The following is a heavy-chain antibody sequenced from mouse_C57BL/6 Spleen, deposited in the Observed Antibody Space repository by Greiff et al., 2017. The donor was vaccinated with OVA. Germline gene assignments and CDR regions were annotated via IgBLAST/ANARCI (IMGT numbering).Heavy chain of an antibody. CDR1: GYTFTSYW. CDR3: ARYGYDEKGFDY. J-gene: IGHJ2*01. D-gene: IGHD2-2*01. Sequence: VQLQQPGAELVKPGASVKLSCKASGYTFTSYWMHWVKQRPGQGLEWIGMIHPNSGSTNYNEKFKSKATLTVDKSSSTAYMQLSSLTSEDSAVYDCARYGYDEKGFDYWGQGTTLTVSS. V-gene: IGHV1-64*01. CDR2: IHPNSGST.